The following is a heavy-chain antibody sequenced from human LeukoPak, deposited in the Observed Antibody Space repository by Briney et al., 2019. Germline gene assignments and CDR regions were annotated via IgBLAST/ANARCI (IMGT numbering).Heavy chain of an antibody. J-gene: IGHJ6*02. CDR3: ASRGGYSVTTLVHYGMDV. Sequence: GASVKVSCKASGYTFTGYYMHWVRRAPGQGLEWMGRINPNSGGTNYAQKFQGRVTMTRDTSISTAYMELSRLRSDDTAVYYCASRGGYSVTTLVHYGMDVWGQGTTVTVSS. CDR2: INPNSGGT. CDR1: GYTFTGYY. D-gene: IGHD4-23*01. V-gene: IGHV1-2*06.